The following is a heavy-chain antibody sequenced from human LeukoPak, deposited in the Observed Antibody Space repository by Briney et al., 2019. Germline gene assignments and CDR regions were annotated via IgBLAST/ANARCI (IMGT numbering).Heavy chain of an antibody. CDR2: ISYDGSNK. J-gene: IGHJ6*02. V-gene: IGHV3-30-3*01. CDR1: KFAFSSYT. Sequence: GGSLRLSCAASKFAFSSYTMHWVRQAPGKGLEWVAVISYDGSNKYYADSVKGRFTISRDNSKNTLYLQMNSLRAEDTAVYYCARPPAVAGTDYYYGMDVWGQGTTVTVSS. CDR3: ARPPAVAGTDYYYGMDV. D-gene: IGHD6-19*01.